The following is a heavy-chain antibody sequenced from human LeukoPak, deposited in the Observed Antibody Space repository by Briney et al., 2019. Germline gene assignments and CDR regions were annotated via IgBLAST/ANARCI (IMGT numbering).Heavy chain of an antibody. D-gene: IGHD5-18*01. V-gene: IGHV1-18*01. CDR3: ASGSAMVNSLDY. Sequence: ASVKVSCKASGYTFTSYGISWVRQAPGQGLEWMGRISAYNGNTNYAQKLQGRVTMTTDTSTSTAYMELRSLRSDDTAVYYCASGSAMVNSLDYWGQGTLVTVSS. J-gene: IGHJ4*02. CDR2: ISAYNGNT. CDR1: GYTFTSYG.